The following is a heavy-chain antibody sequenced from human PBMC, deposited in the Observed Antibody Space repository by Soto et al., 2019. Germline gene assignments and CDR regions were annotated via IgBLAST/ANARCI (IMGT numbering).Heavy chain of an antibody. J-gene: IGHJ6*02. D-gene: IGHD6-13*01. Sequence: QVQLVQSGAEVKKPGSSVKVSCKASGGTFSSYAISWVRQAPGQGLEWMGGIIPIFGKANYAQKFQGRVTITEDESTSTAYMELSSLRSEDTAVYYCARDYGVIAAGPVGMDVWGQGTTVTVSS. CDR1: GGTFSSYA. CDR2: IIPIFGKA. V-gene: IGHV1-69*01. CDR3: ARDYGVIAAGPVGMDV.